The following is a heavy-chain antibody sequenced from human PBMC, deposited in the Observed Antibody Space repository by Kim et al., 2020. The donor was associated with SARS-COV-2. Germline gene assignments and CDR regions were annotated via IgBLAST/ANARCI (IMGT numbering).Heavy chain of an antibody. V-gene: IGHV3-21*01. J-gene: IGHJ5*02. D-gene: IGHD3-16*01. CDR2: ISSSSSYI. CDR1: GFTFSSYS. CDR3: ARVLGGYNWFDP. Sequence: GGSLRLSCAASGFTFSSYSMNWVRQAPGKGLEWVSSISSSSSYIYYADSVKGRFTISRDNAKNSLYLQMNSLRAEDTAVYYCARVLGGYNWFDPWGQGTLVTVSS.